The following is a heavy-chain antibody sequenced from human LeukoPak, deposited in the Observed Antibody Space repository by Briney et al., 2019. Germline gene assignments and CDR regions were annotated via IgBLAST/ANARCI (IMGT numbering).Heavy chain of an antibody. V-gene: IGHV4-59*01. CDR2: IYYSGST. D-gene: IGHD5-18*01. J-gene: IGHJ6*02. CDR1: GGSISSYY. CDR3: ASYSSPVYYYGMDV. Sequence: SETLSLTCTVSGGSISSYYWSWIRQPPGKGLEWIGYIYYSGSTNYNPSLKSRVTISVDTSKNQFSLKLSSVTAADTAVYYCASYSSPVYYYGMDVWGQGTTVTVSS.